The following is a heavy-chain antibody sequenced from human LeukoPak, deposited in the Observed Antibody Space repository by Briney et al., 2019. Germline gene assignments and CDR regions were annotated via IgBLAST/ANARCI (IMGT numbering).Heavy chain of an antibody. V-gene: IGHV3-66*01. CDR2: MYSGGST. CDR1: GFTVSSNY. J-gene: IGHJ3*02. Sequence: GGFLRLSCAASGFTVSSNYMSWVRQAPGKGLEWVSVMYSGGSTYYAESVKGRITISRDSSKNTLYLQMNSLRADDTAVYYCASAEVSPRAFDIWGQGTMVTVSS. CDR3: ASAEVSPRAFDI.